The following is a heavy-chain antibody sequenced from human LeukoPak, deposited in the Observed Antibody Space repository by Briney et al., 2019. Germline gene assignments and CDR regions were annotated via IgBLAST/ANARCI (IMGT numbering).Heavy chain of an antibody. D-gene: IGHD1-1*01. Sequence: GRSLRLSCAASGFTFDDYAMHWVRQAPGKGLEWVSGISWNSGSIGYANSVKGLFTISRDNAKNSLYLQMNSLRAEDTALYYCAKDGGTGTYYYYYMDVWGKGTTVTVSS. V-gene: IGHV3-9*01. CDR1: GFTFDDYA. CDR2: ISWNSGSI. CDR3: AKDGGTGTYYYYYMDV. J-gene: IGHJ6*03.